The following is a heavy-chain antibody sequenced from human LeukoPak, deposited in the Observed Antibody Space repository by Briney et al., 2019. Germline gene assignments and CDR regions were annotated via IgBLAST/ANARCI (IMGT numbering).Heavy chain of an antibody. V-gene: IGHV3-21*01. CDR1: GFIFSSYS. J-gene: IGHJ5*02. D-gene: IGHD4-17*01. Sequence: GGSLRLSCAASGFIFSSYSMSWVRQAPGKGLEWVSSISTSSSYIYYADSVKGRFTISRDNAKNSLYLQMNSLRAEDTAMYYCARTVGYGDYHWFDPWGQGTLVTVSS. CDR2: ISTSSSYI. CDR3: ARTVGYGDYHWFDP.